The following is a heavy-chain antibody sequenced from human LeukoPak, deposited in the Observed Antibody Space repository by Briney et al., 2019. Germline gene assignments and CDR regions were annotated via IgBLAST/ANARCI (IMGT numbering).Heavy chain of an antibody. J-gene: IGHJ4*02. Sequence: GGSLRLSCAASGFTFSSYWMHWVRQGPGKGLVWVSRINSDGSSTSYADSVKGRFTIYRDNSENTLYLQMNSLRVDDTAVYYCAREAVVAATPYDYWGQGNLVTVSS. CDR3: AREAVVAATPYDY. D-gene: IGHD2-15*01. V-gene: IGHV3-74*01. CDR2: INSDGSST. CDR1: GFTFSSYW.